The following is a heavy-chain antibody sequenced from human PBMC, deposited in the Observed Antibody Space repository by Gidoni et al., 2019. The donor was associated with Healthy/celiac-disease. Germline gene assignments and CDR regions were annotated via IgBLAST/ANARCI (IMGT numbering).Heavy chain of an antibody. V-gene: IGHV3-23*01. D-gene: IGHD3-10*01. CDR3: AKDVSKRMVQGVIGYYFDY. Sequence: AISGSGGSTYYADSVKGRFTISRDNSKNTLYLQMNSLRAEDTAVYYCAKDVSKRMVQGVIGYYFDYWGQGTLVTVSS. CDR2: ISGSGGST. J-gene: IGHJ4*02.